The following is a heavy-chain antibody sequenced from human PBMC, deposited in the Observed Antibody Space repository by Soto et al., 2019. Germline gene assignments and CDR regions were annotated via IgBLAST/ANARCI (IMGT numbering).Heavy chain of an antibody. CDR1: GYTFTSYG. Sequence: QVQLVQSGAEVKKPGASVKVSCKAYGYTFTSYGVSWVRQAPGQGLEWMGWISAYNGNTKYAQKLQGRVTMTTVTSTNTAYMDLRSLRSDDTAVFYCARDSPPVDYWGQGTLLTVSS. CDR3: ARDSPPVDY. J-gene: IGHJ4*02. CDR2: ISAYNGNT. V-gene: IGHV1-18*01.